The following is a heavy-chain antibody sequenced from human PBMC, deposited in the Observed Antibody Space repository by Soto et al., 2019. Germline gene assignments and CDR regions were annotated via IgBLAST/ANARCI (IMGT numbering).Heavy chain of an antibody. CDR3: ARCGGDSSGYVFDY. V-gene: IGHV4-34*01. CDR2: INNSGST. CDR1: GGSFSGYY. J-gene: IGHJ4*02. Sequence: QVQLQQWGAGLLKPSETLSLTCAVYGGSFSGYYGSWIRQPPGKGLEWIGEINNSGSTNYNPSLTSRGTISVDTSKNQFSLKLTSVTAADTAVYYCARCGGDSSGYVFDYWGQGTLVTVSS. D-gene: IGHD3-22*01.